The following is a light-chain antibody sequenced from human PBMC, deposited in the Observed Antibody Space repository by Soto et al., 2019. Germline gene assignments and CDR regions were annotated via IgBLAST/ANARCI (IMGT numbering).Light chain of an antibody. CDR3: SSYAGSNNFVV. J-gene: IGLJ2*01. Sequence: QSALTQPPSASGSPGQSVTISCTGTSSDVGGYKYVSWYQQYPGKAPKLMIYEVSKRPSGVPDRFSGYKSGNTASLTVSGLQAEDEADYYCSSYAGSNNFVVFGGGTKLTVL. V-gene: IGLV2-8*01. CDR2: EVS. CDR1: SSDVGGYKY.